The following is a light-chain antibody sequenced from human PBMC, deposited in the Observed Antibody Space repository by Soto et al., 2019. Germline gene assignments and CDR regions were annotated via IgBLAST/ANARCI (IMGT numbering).Light chain of an antibody. CDR3: QKYNSAPFA. CDR1: QGISTY. V-gene: IGKV1-27*01. CDR2: AAS. Sequence: DIQMTQSPSSLSASVGDRVTITCRASQGISTYLAWYQQKPGKVTKLLIYAASTLQSAVPSGFGGCGSRTDFTLTISSLQPEDVSTSYCQKYNSAPFAFCPGTKVDI. J-gene: IGKJ3*01.